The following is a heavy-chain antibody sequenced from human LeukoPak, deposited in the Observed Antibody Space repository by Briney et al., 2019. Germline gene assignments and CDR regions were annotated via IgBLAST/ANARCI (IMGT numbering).Heavy chain of an antibody. D-gene: IGHD2/OR15-2a*01. V-gene: IGHV3-33*01. CDR3: ARDSGTWFYLQD. CDR1: GFSFGSYG. J-gene: IGHJ1*01. Sequence: GRSLRLSCAASGFSFGSYGMHWVRQAPGKGLEWVAFIRYGGSHQFYADSERGRFTISRDNPKNTLYLQMNSLRGEDTAVYFCARDSGTWFYLQDWGQGTLVTVSS. CDR2: IRYGGSHQ.